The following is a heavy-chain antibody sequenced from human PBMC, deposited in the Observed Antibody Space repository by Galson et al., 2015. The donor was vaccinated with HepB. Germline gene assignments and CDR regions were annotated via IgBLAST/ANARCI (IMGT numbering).Heavy chain of an antibody. D-gene: IGHD2-8*01. V-gene: IGHV3-30-3*01. CDR1: GFTFSSYA. J-gene: IGHJ4*02. CDR2: ISYDGNNK. CDR3: ASPAGGSCANGACYGPPDY. Sequence: SLRLSCAASGFTFSSYAMHWVRQAPGKGLQWVSVISYDGNNKYYADSVKGRFTISRDNSKSTLYLQMNSLRAEDTAVYYCASPAGGSCANGACYGPPDYWGQGTLVTVSS.